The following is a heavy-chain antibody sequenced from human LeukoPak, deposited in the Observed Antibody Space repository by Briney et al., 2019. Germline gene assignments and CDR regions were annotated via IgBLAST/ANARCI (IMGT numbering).Heavy chain of an antibody. J-gene: IGHJ2*01. V-gene: IGHV4-61*02. D-gene: IGHD6-13*01. CDR1: GGSINSGSYY. CDR2: IYTSGSA. Sequence: SQTLSLTCTVSGGSINSGSYYWNWIRQPAGKGLEWIGRIYTSGSANYNPSLKSRVTISVDTSKNQFSLKVNSVTAADTAVYYCARFSPSAGSWYVDLWCRGTLVTVSS. CDR3: ARFSPSAGSWYVDL.